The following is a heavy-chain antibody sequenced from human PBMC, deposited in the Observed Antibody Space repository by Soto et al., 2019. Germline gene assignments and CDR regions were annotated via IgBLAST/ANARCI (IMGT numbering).Heavy chain of an antibody. J-gene: IGHJ6*03. CDR2: INHSGST. D-gene: IGHD3-10*01. V-gene: IGHV4-34*01. Sequence: QVQLQQWGAGLLKPSETLSLTCAVYGGSFSGYYWSWIRQPPGKGLEWIGEINHSGSTNYNPSLKSRVTISVDTSKNQFSLKLSSVTAADTAVYYCARDRFRYYGSGSRYMDVWGKGTTVTVSS. CDR1: GGSFSGYY. CDR3: ARDRFRYYGSGSRYMDV.